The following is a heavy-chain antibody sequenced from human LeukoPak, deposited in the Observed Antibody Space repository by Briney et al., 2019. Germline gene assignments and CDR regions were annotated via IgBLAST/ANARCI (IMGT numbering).Heavy chain of an antibody. D-gene: IGHD4-17*01. CDR2: IYTTGNT. J-gene: IGHJ4*02. V-gene: IGHV4-61*02. Sequence: SQTLSLTCTVSGGSIRSGSYYWSWIRQPAGKGLEWIGRIYTTGNTNYNPSLKSRVTISVDTSKNQFSLKLSSVTAADTAVYYCAREREGPYGYLDYWGQGTLVTVSS. CDR3: AREREGPYGYLDY. CDR1: GGSIRSGSYY.